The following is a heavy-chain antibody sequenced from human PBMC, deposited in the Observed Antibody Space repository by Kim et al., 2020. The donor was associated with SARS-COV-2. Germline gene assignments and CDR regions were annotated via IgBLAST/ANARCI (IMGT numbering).Heavy chain of an antibody. CDR1: GFTFTSSA. J-gene: IGHJ3*02. V-gene: IGHV1-58*01. Sequence: SVKVSCKASGFTFTSSAVQWVRQARGQRLEWIGWIVVGSGNTNYAQKFQERVTITRDMSTSTAYMELSSLRSEDTAVYYCAAFQITFGGVIVETFDIWGQGTMVTVSS. CDR2: IVVGSGNT. CDR3: AAFQITFGGVIVETFDI. D-gene: IGHD3-16*02.